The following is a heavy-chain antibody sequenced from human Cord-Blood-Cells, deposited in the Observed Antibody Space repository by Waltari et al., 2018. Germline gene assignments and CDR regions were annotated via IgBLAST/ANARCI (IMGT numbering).Heavy chain of an antibody. CDR2: INHSGST. J-gene: IGHJ2*01. V-gene: IGHV4-34*01. CDR3: ARGRKLGRRDFDL. CDR1: GGSFSGYY. D-gene: IGHD7-27*01. Sequence: QVQLQQWGAGLLKPSETLSLTCAVYGGSFSGYYWSWIRQPPGKGLEWIGEINHSGSTHYNPSLKSRVTISVDTSKNQFSRKLGSVTAADAAVYYCARGRKLGRRDFDLWGRGTLVTVSS.